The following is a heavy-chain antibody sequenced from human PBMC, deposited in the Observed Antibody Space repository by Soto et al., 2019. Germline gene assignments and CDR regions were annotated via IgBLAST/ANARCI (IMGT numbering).Heavy chain of an antibody. Sequence: SVKVSCKASGGTFSSYAISWVRQAPGQGLEWMGGIIPIFGTANYAQKFQGRVTITADESTSTAYMELSSLRSEDTAVYYCARDSYDILTGYYPGGYYGMDVWGQGTTVTVSS. CDR1: GGTFSSYA. J-gene: IGHJ6*02. D-gene: IGHD3-9*01. V-gene: IGHV1-69*13. CDR2: IIPIFGTA. CDR3: ARDSYDILTGYYPGGYYGMDV.